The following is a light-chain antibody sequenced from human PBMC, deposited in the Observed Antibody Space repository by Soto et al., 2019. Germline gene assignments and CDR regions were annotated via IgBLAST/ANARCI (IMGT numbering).Light chain of an antibody. CDR1: QSVSNY. Sequence: EIVLTQSPGILSLSPGERATLSCRASQSVSNYLAWYQQKPGQTPRLLIYDASKRATGTPARFTGSGSGTDFTLTISSLEPEDFAVYYCHQRFSWPLPFGGGTKVDIK. CDR2: DAS. V-gene: IGKV3-11*01. CDR3: HQRFSWPLP. J-gene: IGKJ4*01.